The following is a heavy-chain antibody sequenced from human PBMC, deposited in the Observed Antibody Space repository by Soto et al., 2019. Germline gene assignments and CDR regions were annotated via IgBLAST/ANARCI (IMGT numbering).Heavy chain of an antibody. J-gene: IGHJ4*02. CDR1: GYSFAGYW. Sequence: GESLKIYCKGSGYSFAGYWITWVRQKPGKGREWMGRIDPSDSQTYYSPSFRGHVTISVTKSITTVFLQWSSLRASDTAMYYCARQIYDSDTGPNFQYYFDSWGQGTPVTVSS. V-gene: IGHV5-10-1*01. CDR3: ARQIYDSDTGPNFQYYFDS. CDR2: IDPSDSQT. D-gene: IGHD3-22*01.